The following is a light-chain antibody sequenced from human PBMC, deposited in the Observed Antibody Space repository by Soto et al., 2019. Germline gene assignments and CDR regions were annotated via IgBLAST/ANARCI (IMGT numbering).Light chain of an antibody. CDR2: DVG. CDR3: SSFTSSMTNV. J-gene: IGLJ1*01. V-gene: IGLV2-14*03. Sequence: QSALTQPASVSGSPGQSITISCTGTSSDVGSYISWYQVHPGKAPKLILYDVGDRPSGVSYRFSGSKSGNTASLTISGLQAADEADYFCSSFTSSMTNVFGSGTKLTVL. CDR1: SSDVGSY.